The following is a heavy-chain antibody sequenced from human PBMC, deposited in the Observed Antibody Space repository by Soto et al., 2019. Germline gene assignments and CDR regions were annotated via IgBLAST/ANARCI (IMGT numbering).Heavy chain of an antibody. Sequence: GGSLRLSCAASGFTLSSYWMSWVRQAPGKGLEWVANIKQDGSEKFYVDSVKGRFTISRDNAKNSLYLQMNSLRAEDTAVYYCAITPRYGYNDYWGQGTLVTVSS. J-gene: IGHJ4*02. D-gene: IGHD5-12*01. CDR2: IKQDGSEK. CDR3: AITPRYGYNDY. CDR1: GFTLSSYW. V-gene: IGHV3-7*01.